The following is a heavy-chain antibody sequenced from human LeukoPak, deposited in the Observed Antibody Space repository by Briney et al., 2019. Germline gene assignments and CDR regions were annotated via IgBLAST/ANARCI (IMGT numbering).Heavy chain of an antibody. CDR1: GGSISSYY. CDR2: IYYSGST. D-gene: IGHD3-10*01. Sequence: SETLSLTCTVSGGSISSYYWSWIRQPPGKGLEWIGYIYYSGSTNYNPSLKSRVTISVDTSKNQFSLKLSSVTAADTAVYYCARFEHYYGSDWFDPWGQGTLVTVSS. V-gene: IGHV4-59*01. CDR3: ARFEHYYGSDWFDP. J-gene: IGHJ5*02.